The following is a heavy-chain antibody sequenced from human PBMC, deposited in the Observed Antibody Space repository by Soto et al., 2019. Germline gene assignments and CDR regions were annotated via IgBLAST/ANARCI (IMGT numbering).Heavy chain of an antibody. CDR3: VRHGYSDGGGYFAY. J-gene: IGHJ4*02. V-gene: IGHV3-30*03. D-gene: IGHD5-18*01. CDR2: ISYDVINK. Sequence: GRSLRLSCAAPGSTFSSYGMPWVRHAPRKGLEWVAVISYDVINKYYANSAKSRFTISRYNSKNTLYLQMNSLRAEDTGVYFCVRHGYSDGGGYFAYWGQGTLVPVSS. CDR1: GSTFSSYG.